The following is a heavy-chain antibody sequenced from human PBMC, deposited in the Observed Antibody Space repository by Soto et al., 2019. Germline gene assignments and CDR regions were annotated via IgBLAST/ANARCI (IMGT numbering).Heavy chain of an antibody. D-gene: IGHD3-3*01. Sequence: ASVKVSCKASGYTFTSYYMHWVRQAPGQGLEWMGIINPSGGSTSYAQKFQGRVTMTRDTSTSTVYMELSSLRSEDTAVYYCARENDFWSGYPDPYHYYGMDVWGQGTTVTVSS. V-gene: IGHV1-46*01. CDR1: GYTFTSYY. J-gene: IGHJ6*02. CDR3: ARENDFWSGYPDPYHYYGMDV. CDR2: INPSGGST.